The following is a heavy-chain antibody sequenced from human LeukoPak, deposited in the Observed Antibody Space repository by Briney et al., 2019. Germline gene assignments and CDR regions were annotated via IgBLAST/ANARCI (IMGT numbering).Heavy chain of an antibody. J-gene: IGHJ3*02. V-gene: IGHV4-30-4*08. D-gene: IGHD3-3*01. CDR3: ARYDFWSGPNDAFDI. CDR2: IYYSGST. CDR1: GGSISSGDYY. Sequence: KSSQILSLTCTVSGGSISSGDYYWSWIRQPPGKGLEWIGYIYYSGSTYYNPSLKSRVTISVDTSKNQFSLKLSSVTAADTAVYYCARYDFWSGPNDAFDIWGQGTMVTVSS.